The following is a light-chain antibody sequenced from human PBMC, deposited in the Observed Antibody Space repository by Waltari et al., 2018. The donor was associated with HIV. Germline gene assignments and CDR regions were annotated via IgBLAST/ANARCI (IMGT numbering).Light chain of an antibody. CDR1: ESISNY. V-gene: IGKV1-39*01. CDR2: GGN. J-gene: IGKJ2*01. Sequence: DLQMTQSPSALSASVGERVVITCRASESISNYANWYQQKAGQAPKLLIYGGNKLQSGVPSRFSGSGSGTHFTLTINTLQPEDSATYFCQQSFHSHHTFGQGT. CDR3: QQSFHSHHT.